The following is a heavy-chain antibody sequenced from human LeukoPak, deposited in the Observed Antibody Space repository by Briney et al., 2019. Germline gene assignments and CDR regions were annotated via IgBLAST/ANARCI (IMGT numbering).Heavy chain of an antibody. CDR1: GGSISVHTYY. Sequence: PSETLSLTCTVSGGSISVHTYYCAWIRHPPGKGLEWIESIYYSGSTYYNPSLKSRVTISVDTSKNQFSLKLSSVTAADTAVYYCARDRVGFTMVRGVNAFDIWGQGTMVTVSS. J-gene: IGHJ3*02. CDR2: IYYSGST. CDR3: ARDRVGFTMVRGVNAFDI. V-gene: IGHV4-39*07. D-gene: IGHD3-10*01.